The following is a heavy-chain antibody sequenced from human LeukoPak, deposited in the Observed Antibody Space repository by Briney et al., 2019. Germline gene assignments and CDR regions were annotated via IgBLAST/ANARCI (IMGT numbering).Heavy chain of an antibody. CDR2: ISAYNGNT. CDR1: GYTFTSYG. Sequence: ASVKVSCKASGYTFTSYGISWVRQAPGQGLEWMGWISAYNGNTNYAQKLQGRVTMTTDTSTSTAYMELSSLRSEDTAVYYCARAVGSGWYVGGYFDYWGQGTLVTVSS. J-gene: IGHJ4*02. V-gene: IGHV1-18*01. D-gene: IGHD6-19*01. CDR3: ARAVGSGWYVGGYFDY.